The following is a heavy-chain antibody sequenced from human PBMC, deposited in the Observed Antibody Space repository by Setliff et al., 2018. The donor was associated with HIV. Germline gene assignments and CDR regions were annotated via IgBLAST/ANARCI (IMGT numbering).Heavy chain of an antibody. CDR2: ISGGGDRT. Sequence: GGSLRLSCTVSGLNFIDAWMSWVRQAPGKGLEWVSAISGGGDRTYHADSVRGRFTISRDNSKNSLYLQMNSLRAEDTAVYYCAKTYYYDSSGYYYFDSWGQGTLVTVSS. V-gene: IGHV3-23*01. J-gene: IGHJ4*02. CDR1: GLNFIDAW. D-gene: IGHD3-22*01. CDR3: AKTYYYDSSGYYYFDS.